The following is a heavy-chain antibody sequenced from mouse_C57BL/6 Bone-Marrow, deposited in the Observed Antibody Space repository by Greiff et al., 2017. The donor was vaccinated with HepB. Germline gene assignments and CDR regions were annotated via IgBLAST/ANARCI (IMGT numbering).Heavy chain of an antibody. Sequence: EVKLVESGGDLVKPGGSLKLSCAASGFTFSSYGMSWVRQTPDKRLEWVATISSGGSYTYYPDSVKGRFTISRDNAKNTRYLQMSSLKSEDTAMYYCARRNWVDYWGQGTTLTVSS. J-gene: IGHJ2*01. CDR1: GFTFSSYG. D-gene: IGHD4-1*01. V-gene: IGHV5-6*02. CDR2: ISSGGSYT. CDR3: ARRNWVDY.